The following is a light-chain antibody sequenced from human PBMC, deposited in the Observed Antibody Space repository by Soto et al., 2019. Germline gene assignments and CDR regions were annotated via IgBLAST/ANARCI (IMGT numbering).Light chain of an antibody. V-gene: IGKV3-11*01. CDR1: QSVSSY. Sequence: EIVLTQSPAILSMSPGERATLSCRASQSVSSYFAWYQQKHGHAPRLLIYDASNRATGVPARFSGGWSGTDFTLTISSLEPEDFAVYYCQQRRYWPVTFGQGTKVEIK. CDR3: QQRRYWPVT. CDR2: DAS. J-gene: IGKJ1*01.